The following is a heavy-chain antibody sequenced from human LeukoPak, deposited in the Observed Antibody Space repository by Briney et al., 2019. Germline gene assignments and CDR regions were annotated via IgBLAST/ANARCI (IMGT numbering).Heavy chain of an antibody. D-gene: IGHD2-2*01. CDR2: INTNTGNP. V-gene: IGHV7-4-1*02. CDR1: GYTFTSYA. J-gene: IGHJ6*03. CDR3: ARDVHKYCSSTSCYAYYYYMDV. Sequence: ASVKVSCKASGYTFTSYAMNWVRQAPGQGLEWMGWINTNTGNPTYAQGFTGRFVFSLDTSVSTAYLQISSLKAEDTAVYYCARDVHKYCSSTSCYAYYYYMDVWGKGTTVTVSS.